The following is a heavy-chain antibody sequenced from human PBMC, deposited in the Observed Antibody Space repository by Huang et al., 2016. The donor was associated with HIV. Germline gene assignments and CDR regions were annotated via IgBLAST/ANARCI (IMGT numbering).Heavy chain of an antibody. Sequence: EVELVESGGGLVKPGGSLRLSCAASGFAFSSYGMNWVRQAPWKGLEGVAFFCSDSSYIYYADSVKGRCTISRDNAKSSSYLQLDSLRAEDTAVYYCAYQQWLVGGLNHWGQGTLVVVSS. V-gene: IGHV3-21*02. D-gene: IGHD6-19*01. J-gene: IGHJ5*02. CDR2: FCSDSSYI. CDR3: AYQQWLVGGLNH. CDR1: GFAFSSYG.